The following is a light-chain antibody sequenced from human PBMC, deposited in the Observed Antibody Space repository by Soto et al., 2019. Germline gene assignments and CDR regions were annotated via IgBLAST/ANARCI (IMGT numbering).Light chain of an antibody. CDR1: QTISSW. J-gene: IGKJ1*01. CDR3: QHYNSYPVA. CDR2: KAS. Sequence: DIQMTQSPSTLSGSVGDRVTITCRASQTISSWLAWYQQKPGKAPKLLIYKASSLESGVPSRFSGSGSGTEFTLTISSLQPDDFATYYCQHYNSYPVAFGQGTKVDIK. V-gene: IGKV1-5*03.